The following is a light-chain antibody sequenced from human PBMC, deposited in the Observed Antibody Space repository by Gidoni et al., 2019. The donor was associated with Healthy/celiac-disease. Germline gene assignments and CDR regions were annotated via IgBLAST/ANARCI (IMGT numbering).Light chain of an antibody. V-gene: IGKV3-11*01. CDR2: DAS. Sequence: EIVLTQSPATLSLSPGERATLSCRASQCVSSYLAWYQQKPGQAPRLLIYDASNRATGIPARFSGSGSGTDFTLTISSLEPEDFAVYYCQQRSNWLGTFGQGTKVEIK. CDR1: QCVSSY. J-gene: IGKJ1*01. CDR3: QQRSNWLGT.